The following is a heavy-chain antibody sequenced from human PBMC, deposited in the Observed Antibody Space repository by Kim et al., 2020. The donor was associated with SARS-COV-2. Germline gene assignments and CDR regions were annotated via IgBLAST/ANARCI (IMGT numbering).Heavy chain of an antibody. CDR3: ARGAYYYGSGSYPFDY. J-gene: IGHJ4*02. V-gene: IGHV1-69*04. D-gene: IGHD3-10*01. Sequence: KFQGRVTITADKSTSTAYMELSSLRSEDTAVYYCARGAYYYGSGSYPFDYWGQGTLVTVSS.